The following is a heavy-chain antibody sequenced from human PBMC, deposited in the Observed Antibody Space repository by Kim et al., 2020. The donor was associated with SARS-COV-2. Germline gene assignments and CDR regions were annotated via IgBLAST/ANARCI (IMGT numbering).Heavy chain of an antibody. J-gene: IGHJ6*02. CDR2: INTANGNT. CDR3: ARQSNMDV. CDR1: GYTFTSSG. V-gene: IGHV1-3*04. Sequence: ASVKVSCKASGYTFTSSGISWARQAPGRRLEWMGWINTANGNTKYSQKFQDRVTISRDTSARTAYMELNSLRSEDAAVYYCARQSNMDVWGQGTPVTVSS.